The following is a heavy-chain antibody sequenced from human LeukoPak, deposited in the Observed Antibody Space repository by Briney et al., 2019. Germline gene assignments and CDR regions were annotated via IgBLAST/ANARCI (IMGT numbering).Heavy chain of an antibody. V-gene: IGHV4-59*01. J-gene: IGHJ6*02. D-gene: IGHD6-13*01. CDR3: ARDPGIAAAGGDYYYYGMDV. CDR2: IYYSGST. CDR1: GGSISSYY. Sequence: SETLSLTCTVSGGSISSYYWSWIRQPPGKGLEWIGYIYYSGSTNYNPSLKSRVTISVDTSKNQFSLKLSSVTAADTAVYYCARDPGIAAAGGDYYYYGMDVWGQGTTVTVSS.